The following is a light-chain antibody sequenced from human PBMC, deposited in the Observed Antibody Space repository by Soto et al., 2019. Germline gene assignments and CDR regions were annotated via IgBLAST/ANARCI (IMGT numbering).Light chain of an antibody. CDR3: GAWDDSLGTVL. CDR2: DNN. V-gene: IGLV1-51*01. CDR1: SPNIGKND. Sequence: QSVLTQPPSLSAAPGQTVAISCSGSSPNIGKNDVSWYQQFPGTAPKLLIYDNNERPSGILDRFSGSKSGTSATLGITGLQTGDEADYYCGAWDDSLGTVLFGGGTKLTVL. J-gene: IGLJ2*01.